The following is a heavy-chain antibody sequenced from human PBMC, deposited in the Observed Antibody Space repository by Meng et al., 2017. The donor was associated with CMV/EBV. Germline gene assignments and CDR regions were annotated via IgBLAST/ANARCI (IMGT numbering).Heavy chain of an antibody. CDR3: ASDKQDTTATFDY. J-gene: IGHJ4*02. D-gene: IGHD2-21*02. CDR2: IYHSGST. CDR1: GYSISSGYY. V-gene: IGHV4-38-2*02. Sequence: GSLRLSCTVSGYSISSGYYWGWIRQPPGKGLEWIGSIYHSGSTYYNPSLKSRVTISVDTSKNQFPLKLSSVTAADTAVYYCASDKQDTTATFDYWGQGTLVTVSS.